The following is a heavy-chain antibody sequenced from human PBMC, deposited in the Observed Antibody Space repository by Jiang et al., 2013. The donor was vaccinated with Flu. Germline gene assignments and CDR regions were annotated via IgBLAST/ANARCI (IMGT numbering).Heavy chain of an antibody. V-gene: IGHV4-59*01. CDR2: IYYSGTT. CDR1: GASISSAY. J-gene: IGHJ5*02. Sequence: LLKPSETLSLTCTVSGASISSAYWSWIRQSPGKGLEWIGFIYYSGTTNYNPSLRSRVTISVDTSKNQFSLKLGSVTAADTAVYYCARDAGGGYNWFDPWGQGTLVTVSS. D-gene: IGHD2-15*01. CDR3: ARDAGGGYNWFDP.